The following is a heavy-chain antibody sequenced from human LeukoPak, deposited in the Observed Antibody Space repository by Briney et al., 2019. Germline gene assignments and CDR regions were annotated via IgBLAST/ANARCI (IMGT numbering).Heavy chain of an antibody. CDR3: ARDYCSSTSCYRGIFDY. D-gene: IGHD2-2*01. Sequence: SVKVSCKASGYTFTSYGISWVRQAPGQGLEWMGGIIPIFGTANYAQKFQGRVTITTDESTSTAYMELSSLRSEDTAVYYCARDYCSSTSCYRGIFDYWGQGTLVTVSS. CDR1: GYTFTSYG. V-gene: IGHV1-69*05. J-gene: IGHJ4*02. CDR2: IIPIFGTA.